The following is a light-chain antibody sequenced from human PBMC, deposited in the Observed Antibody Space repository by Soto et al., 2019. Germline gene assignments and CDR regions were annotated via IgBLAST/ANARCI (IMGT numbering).Light chain of an antibody. CDR1: SSNIGTNS. CDR2: NND. J-gene: IGLJ3*02. Sequence: QSVLTQPPSASGTPGQRVTFSCSGSSSNIGTNSVSWYQQLPGSAPKLLIYNNDERPSGVPDRFSGSKSGTSASLAISGLQSEDEAEYYCAAWDDNFWVFGGGTKLTVL. V-gene: IGLV1-44*01. CDR3: AAWDDNFWV.